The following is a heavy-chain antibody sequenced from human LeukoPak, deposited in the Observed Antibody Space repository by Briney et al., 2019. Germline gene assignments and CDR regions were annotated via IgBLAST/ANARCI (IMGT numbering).Heavy chain of an antibody. J-gene: IGHJ4*02. CDR3: ARKGGSWNYFDS. CDR2: LAYDASLV. V-gene: IGHV3-30*03. D-gene: IGHD6-13*01. Sequence: GGSLRLSCVASGFTFSIYGMHWVRQAPGKGLEWVAYLAYDASLVDYTNSVKGRFTISRDNSKNTLFLQMNSLRPEDTAVYYCARKGGSWNYFDSWGQGTLVTVSS. CDR1: GFTFSIYG.